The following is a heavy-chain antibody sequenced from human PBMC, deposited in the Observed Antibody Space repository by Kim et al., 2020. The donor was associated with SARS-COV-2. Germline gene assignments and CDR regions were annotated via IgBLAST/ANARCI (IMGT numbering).Heavy chain of an antibody. CDR3: TKTGPLGD. V-gene: IGHV3-74*01. D-gene: IGHD3-16*01. CDR1: GFTFDTFW. J-gene: IGHJ4*02. Sequence: GGSLRLSCTASGFTFDTFWMHWVRQAPGKGLEWVSLINDDGSYTDYADSVKGRFTIARDNAKNTLYLQMNSLRADDTATYYCTKTGPLGDWGRGTLVSGS. CDR2: INDDGSYT.